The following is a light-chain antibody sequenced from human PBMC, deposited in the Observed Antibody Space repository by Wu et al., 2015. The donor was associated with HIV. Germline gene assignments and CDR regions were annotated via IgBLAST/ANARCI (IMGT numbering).Light chain of an antibody. CDR1: EDVRNY. CDR2: DAS. CDR3: QQRANWLT. Sequence: EVVLTQSPATLSLSPGERATLSCRASEDVRNYLAWYQQNPGQAPRLLIYDASSRATGIPARFGGSGSGTDFTLTITSLEPEDFAVYYCQQRANWLTFGGGTKVELK. V-gene: IGKV3-11*01. J-gene: IGKJ4*01.